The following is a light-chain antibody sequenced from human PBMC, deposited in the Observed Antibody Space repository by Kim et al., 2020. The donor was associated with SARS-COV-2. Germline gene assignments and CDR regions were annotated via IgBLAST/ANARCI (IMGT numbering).Light chain of an antibody. CDR1: NSNSGSNT. V-gene: IGLV1-44*01. Sequence: GQRVTISCSGSNSNSGSNTVNWYQHLPGTAPKLLIYSNNQRPSGVPDRFSGSKSGTSASLAFSGLQSEDEADYYCAAWDDSLNGVIFGGGTQLTVL. J-gene: IGLJ2*01. CDR3: AAWDDSLNGVI. CDR2: SNN.